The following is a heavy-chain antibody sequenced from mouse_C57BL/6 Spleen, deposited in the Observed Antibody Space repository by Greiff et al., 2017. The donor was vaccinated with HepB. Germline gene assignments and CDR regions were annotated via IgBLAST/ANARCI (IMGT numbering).Heavy chain of an antibody. V-gene: IGHV5-17*01. Sequence: EVKLVESGGGLVKPGGSLKLSCAASGFTFSDYGMHWVRQAPEKGLEWVAYISSGSSTIYYADTVKGRFTISRDNAKKPLFLQMTSLRSEYTSIYYCARPITTVVDWYFCVWGTGTTVTDSS. CDR2: ISSGSSTI. D-gene: IGHD1-1*01. J-gene: IGHJ1*03. CDR3: ARPITTVVDWYFCV. CDR1: GFTFSDYG.